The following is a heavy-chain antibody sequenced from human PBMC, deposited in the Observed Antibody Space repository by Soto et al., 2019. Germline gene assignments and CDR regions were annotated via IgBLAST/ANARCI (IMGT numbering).Heavy chain of an antibody. J-gene: IGHJ4*02. D-gene: IGHD5-18*01. V-gene: IGHV5-51*01. CDR1: AYSFTSYW. CDR3: STRVLRGYSYAYDYYFYY. CDR2: IYPGDSDT. Sequence: PGESRKISCQGSAYSFTSYWIDYVRHLPGKGLEWMGLIYPGDSDTRYSPSFQGQVTISADKSISTAYLQWSSLKASDTAMYYCSTRVLRGYSYAYDYYFYYWGQGPLVTVS.